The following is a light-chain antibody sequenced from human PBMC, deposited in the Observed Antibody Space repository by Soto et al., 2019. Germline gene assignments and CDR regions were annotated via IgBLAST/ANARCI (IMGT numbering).Light chain of an antibody. CDR1: SSNIGSNY. Sequence: SVLTQPPSASWTPGQRVTISCSGRSSNIGSNYVYWYQQLPGTAPKLLIYRNNQRPSGVPDRFSGSKSGTSASLAISGLRSEDEADYYCAAWDDSLSGPVVFGGGTQLTVL. J-gene: IGLJ2*01. V-gene: IGLV1-47*01. CDR3: AAWDDSLSGPVV. CDR2: RNN.